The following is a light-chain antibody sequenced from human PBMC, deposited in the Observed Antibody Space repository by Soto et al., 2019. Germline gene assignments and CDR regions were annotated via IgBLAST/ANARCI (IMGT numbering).Light chain of an antibody. CDR1: QSVSSY. CDR2: AAS. J-gene: IGKJ2*01. V-gene: IGKV3-11*01. Sequence: EIVLTQSPATLSLSPGERATLSCRASQSVSSYLAWYQQKPGLAPRLLIYAASNRATGIPARFSGSGSGTDFTITISSLEHEDFEVYYCQQRSHWYTCGQGTKLEIK. CDR3: QQRSHWYT.